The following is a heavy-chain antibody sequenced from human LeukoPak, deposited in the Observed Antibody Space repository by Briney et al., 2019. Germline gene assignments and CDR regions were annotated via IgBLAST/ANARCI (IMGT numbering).Heavy chain of an antibody. J-gene: IGHJ6*02. CDR2: IYYSGST. D-gene: IGHD1-26*01. CDR1: GGSISSYY. CDR3: ARGLDSGSYYEDYYYGMDV. Sequence: SETLSLTCTVSGGSISSYYWRWIRQPPGKGLEGIGYIYYSGSTNYNPSLKSRVTISVDTSKNQFSLKLSSVTAADTAVYYCARGLDSGSYYEDYYYGMDVWGQGTTVTVSS. V-gene: IGHV4-59*13.